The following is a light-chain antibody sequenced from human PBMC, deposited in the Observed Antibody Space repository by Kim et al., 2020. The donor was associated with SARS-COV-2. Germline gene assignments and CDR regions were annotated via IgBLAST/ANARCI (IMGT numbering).Light chain of an antibody. Sequence: PGGTVTLTCASSTGAVTPTHYPYWFQKKPGEVPSTLIFDTGSRHSWTPARFSGSLSGDKAVLTLAGAQAEDEGDYYCLLSFSGIRVFGGGTQLTVL. CDR2: DTG. J-gene: IGLJ3*02. V-gene: IGLV7-46*01. CDR1: TGAVTPTHY. CDR3: LLSFSGIRV.